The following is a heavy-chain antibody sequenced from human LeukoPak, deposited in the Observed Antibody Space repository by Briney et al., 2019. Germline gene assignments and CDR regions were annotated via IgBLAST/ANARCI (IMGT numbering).Heavy chain of an antibody. J-gene: IGHJ4*02. CDR3: ARINGAAAAYYFDY. CDR1: GGSISSGGYY. Sequence: SETLSLTCTVSGGSISSGGYYWSWIRQHPGKGLEWIVYIYYSGSTYYNPSLKSRVTISVDTSKNQFSLKLGSVTAADTAVYYCARINGAAAAYYFDYWGQGTLVTVSS. D-gene: IGHD6-13*01. V-gene: IGHV4-31*03. CDR2: IYYSGST.